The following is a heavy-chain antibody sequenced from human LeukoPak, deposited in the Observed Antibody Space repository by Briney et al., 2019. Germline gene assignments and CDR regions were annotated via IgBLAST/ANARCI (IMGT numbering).Heavy chain of an antibody. CDR3: ARRLWRAFLAYYDDKVLDY. J-gene: IGHJ4*02. CDR2: IRYDGSNK. Sequence: GGSLRLSCAASGFIFSTYGMHWVRKAPGKGLEWVAFIRYDGSNKYYADSVKGRFTISRDNSKNTLYLQMNSLRAEDTAVYYCARRLWRAFLAYYDDKVLDYWGQGTLVTVSS. CDR1: GFIFSTYG. D-gene: IGHD3-22*01. V-gene: IGHV3-30*02.